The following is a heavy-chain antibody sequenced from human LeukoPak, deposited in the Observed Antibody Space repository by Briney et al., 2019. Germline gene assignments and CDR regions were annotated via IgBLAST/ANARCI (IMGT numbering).Heavy chain of an antibody. D-gene: IGHD4-17*01. V-gene: IGHV3-7*01. CDR1: GFTFSSRW. CDR2: INQGGSET. J-gene: IGHJ4*02. CDR3: ARHGAYAFDY. Sequence: GGSLRLSCAASGFTFSSRWMGWVRQAPGQGLEWVANINQGGSETYYVDSVKGRFTISRDNAKNSLYLQMNSLRAEDTAVYYCARHGAYAFDYWGQGTLVTVSS.